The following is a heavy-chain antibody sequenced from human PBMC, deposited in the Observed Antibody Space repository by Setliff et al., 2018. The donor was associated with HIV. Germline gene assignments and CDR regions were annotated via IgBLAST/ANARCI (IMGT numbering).Heavy chain of an antibody. Sequence: SETLSLTCSVSGGSFNTSSYYWGWIRQPPGKGLEWIGTIYYSGSTNYNPSLKSRVTISVDTSKNQFSLKLSSVTAADTAVYYCARCYNFWSGYDGGWFDPWGQGTLVTAPQ. CDR1: GGSFNTSSYY. J-gene: IGHJ5*02. CDR2: IYYSGST. D-gene: IGHD3-3*01. CDR3: ARCYNFWSGYDGGWFDP. V-gene: IGHV4-39*07.